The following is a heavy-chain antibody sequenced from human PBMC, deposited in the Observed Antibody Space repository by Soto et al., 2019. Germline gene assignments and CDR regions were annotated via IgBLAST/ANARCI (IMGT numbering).Heavy chain of an antibody. CDR2: ISYDGSNK. V-gene: IGHV3-30-3*01. CDR3: ARDGAKGYGMDV. J-gene: IGHJ6*02. Sequence: GGSLRLSCAASGFTFSSYAMHWVRQAPGKGLEWVAVISYDGSNKYYADSVKGRFTISRDNSKNTLYLQMNSLRAEDTAVYYCARDGAKGYGMDVWGQGTTVTVSS. D-gene: IGHD3-16*01. CDR1: GFTFSSYA.